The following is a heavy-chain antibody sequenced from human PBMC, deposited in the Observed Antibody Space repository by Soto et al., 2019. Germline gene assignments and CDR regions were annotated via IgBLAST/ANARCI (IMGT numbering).Heavy chain of an antibody. J-gene: IGHJ6*02. CDR2: ISPYDGDT. D-gene: IGHD1-26*01. CDR1: GYTFTSYG. V-gene: IGHV1-18*01. CDR3: ARNRSKWTYGQNSYHKYGMDV. Sequence: QVQLVQSGAEVKKPGASLRVSCKASGYTFTSYGITWVRQAPGQGLEWVGWISPYDGDTHQGQTLQGRVTMTTDTSTRTDHMELRSLRSNDTAVYYGARNRSKWTYGQNSYHKYGMDVCGQGTTVTVSS.